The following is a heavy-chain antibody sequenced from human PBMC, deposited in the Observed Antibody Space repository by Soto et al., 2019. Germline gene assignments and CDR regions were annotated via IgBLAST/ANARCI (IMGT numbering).Heavy chain of an antibody. J-gene: IGHJ6*02. V-gene: IGHV3-23*01. CDR3: AKEVVVAATRYYYGMDV. Sequence: GSLRLSCAASGFTFSSYAMSWVRQAPGKGLEWVSAISGSGGSTYYADSVKGRFTISRDNSKNTLYLQMNSLRAEDTAVYYCAKEVVVAATRYYYGMDVWGQGTTVTVSS. CDR2: ISGSGGST. CDR1: GFTFSSYA. D-gene: IGHD2-15*01.